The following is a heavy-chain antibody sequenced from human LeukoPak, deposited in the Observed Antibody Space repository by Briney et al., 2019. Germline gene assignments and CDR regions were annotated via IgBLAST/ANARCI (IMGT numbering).Heavy chain of an antibody. Sequence: GGSLRLSCAASGFTFSSYGMSWVRQAPGKGLEWVSSISSSSSYIYYADSVKGRFTISRDNAKNSLYLQMNSLRAEDTAVYYCARDRASCFANWGQGTLVTVSS. D-gene: IGHD2-2*01. J-gene: IGHJ4*02. V-gene: IGHV3-21*01. CDR3: ARDRASCFAN. CDR1: GFTFSSYG. CDR2: ISSSSSYI.